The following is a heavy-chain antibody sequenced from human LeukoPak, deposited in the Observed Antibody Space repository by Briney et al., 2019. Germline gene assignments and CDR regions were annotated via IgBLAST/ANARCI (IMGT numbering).Heavy chain of an antibody. CDR3: ARFGSGRYYMDV. CDR1: GGSISSYY. J-gene: IGHJ6*03. CDR2: IYYSGST. V-gene: IGHV4-59*01. D-gene: IGHD2-15*01. Sequence: LETLSLTCTVSGGSISSYYWSWIRQPPGKGLEWIGYIYYSGSTNYNPSLKSRVTISVDTSKNQFSLKLSSVTAADTAIYYCARFGSGRYYMDVWGKGTTVTVSS.